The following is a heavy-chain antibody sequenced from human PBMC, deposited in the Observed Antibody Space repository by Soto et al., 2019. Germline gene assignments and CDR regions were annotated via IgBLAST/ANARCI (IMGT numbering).Heavy chain of an antibody. CDR3: ARDYYGED. CDR1: GFSFSSHG. D-gene: IGHD3-10*01. J-gene: IGHJ4*02. V-gene: IGHV3-33*01. Sequence: GGSLRLSCAASGFSFSSHGMHWVRQAPGKGLEWVAVIWYDGSNQFYADSVKGRFTISRDNSKNTLYLQMNSLRAEDTAVYYCARDYYGEDCGQGPLVTVSS. CDR2: IWYDGSNQ.